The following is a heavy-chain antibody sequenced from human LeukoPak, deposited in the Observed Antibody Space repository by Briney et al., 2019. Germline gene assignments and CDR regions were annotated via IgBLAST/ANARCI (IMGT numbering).Heavy chain of an antibody. CDR3: VRDMFGGRDY. V-gene: IGHV3-74*01. D-gene: IGHD3-10*02. J-gene: IGHJ4*02. Sequence: GGSLRLSCAASGFTFSSYWMHWVRQVPGKGLAWVSRINEVGSAISNADSVKGRFTISRDNAKNALYLQMNSLRAEDTAVYYCVRDMFGGRDYWGQGILVTVSS. CDR1: GFTFSSYW. CDR2: INEVGSAI.